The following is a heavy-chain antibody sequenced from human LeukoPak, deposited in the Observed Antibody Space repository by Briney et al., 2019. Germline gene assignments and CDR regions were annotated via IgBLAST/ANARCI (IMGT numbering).Heavy chain of an antibody. CDR3: ASCVYSSSSFYYYYYMDV. V-gene: IGHV4-59*11. CDR2: IYYSGST. Sequence: SETLSLTCTVSGGSIGSHYWSWIRQPPGKGLEWIGYIYYSGSTNYNPSLKSRVTISVDTSKNQFSLKLSSVTAADTAVYYCASCVYSSSSFYYYYYMDVWGKGTTVTVSS. J-gene: IGHJ6*03. CDR1: GGSIGSHY. D-gene: IGHD6-6*01.